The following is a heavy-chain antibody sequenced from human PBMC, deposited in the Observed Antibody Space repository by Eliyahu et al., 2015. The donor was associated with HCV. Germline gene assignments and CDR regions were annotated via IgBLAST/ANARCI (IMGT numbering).Heavy chain of an antibody. V-gene: IGHV1-8*01. D-gene: IGHD6-13*01. CDR3: ARRLWSNSWTNWYFDF. CDR2: INPNNGNT. J-gene: IGHJ2*01. CDR1: GYTFPIYD. Sequence: QVQLVQSGAEVKKPGASVKVSCKASGYTFPIYDINWVRQAPGQGLEWMGWINPNNGNTGYAQKFQGRVTMTRNTSISTAYMELSGLKSEDTAVYYCARRLWSNSWTNWYFDFWGRGTLVTVSS.